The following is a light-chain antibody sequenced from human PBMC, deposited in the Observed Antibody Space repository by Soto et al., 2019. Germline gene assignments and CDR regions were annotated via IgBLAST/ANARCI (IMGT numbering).Light chain of an antibody. CDR3: QQLRMYPST. CDR1: QDIAIY. J-gene: IGKJ4*01. Sequence: IQLAQYASCLSASVGDRVNITFRASQDIAIYLAWYQQKPGEAPKLLIYAASTLYGGVPSRFRGSGYGTDLAITITSMQAEDFETYYCQQLRMYPSTFGGGTKVDIK. CDR2: AAS. V-gene: IGKV1-9*01.